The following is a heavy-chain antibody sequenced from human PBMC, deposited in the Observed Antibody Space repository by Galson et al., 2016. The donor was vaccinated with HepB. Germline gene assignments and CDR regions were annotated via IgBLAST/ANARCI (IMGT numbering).Heavy chain of an antibody. CDR1: GFTFSIAA. V-gene: IGHV3-64D*06. CDR2: ISSNGDTT. Sequence: SLRLSCAASGFTFSIAAMHWVRQAPGKGLEYVSAISSNGDTTYYADSVKGRFTISRDNSKNTLYLQMSSLSTEDTALYYCVTDDPQGRRDGYNSPGYWGQGTLVTVYS. CDR3: VTDDPQGRRDGYNSPGY. D-gene: IGHD5-24*01. J-gene: IGHJ4*02.